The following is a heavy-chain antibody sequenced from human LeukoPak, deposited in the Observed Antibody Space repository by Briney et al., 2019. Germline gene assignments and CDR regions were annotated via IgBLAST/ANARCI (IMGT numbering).Heavy chain of an antibody. V-gene: IGHV3-21*01. Sequence: GGSLRLSCAASGFTFSSYSMNWVRQAPGKGLEWVSSISSSSSYIYYADSVKGRFTISRDNAKNSLYLQMNSLRAGDTAVYYCARDTYYYDSSGYYVYYFDYWGQGTLVTVSS. CDR2: ISSSSSYI. D-gene: IGHD3-22*01. CDR3: ARDTYYYDSSGYYVYYFDY. J-gene: IGHJ4*02. CDR1: GFTFSSYS.